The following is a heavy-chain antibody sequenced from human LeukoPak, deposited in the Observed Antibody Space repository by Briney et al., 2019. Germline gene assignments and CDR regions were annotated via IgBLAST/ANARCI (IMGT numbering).Heavy chain of an antibody. CDR1: GGTFSSYA. J-gene: IGHJ6*02. CDR3: ASTKDIVVVPAAMRWANYYYYGMDV. Sequence: EASVKVSCKASGGTFSSYAISWVRQAPGQGLEWMGGIIPIFGTANYAQKFQGRVTITADESTSTAYMELSSLRSEDTAVYYCASTKDIVVVPAAMRWANYYYYGMDVWGQGTTVTVSS. D-gene: IGHD2-2*01. V-gene: IGHV1-69*13. CDR2: IIPIFGTA.